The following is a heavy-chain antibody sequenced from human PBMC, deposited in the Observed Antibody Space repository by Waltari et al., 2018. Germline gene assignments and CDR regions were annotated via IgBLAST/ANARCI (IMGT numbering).Heavy chain of an antibody. CDR3: ARILGSHSSGWYSYYFDY. CDR2: LYPGDSDT. Sequence: EVQLVQSGAEVKKPGESLKISCKGSGYSFTSYWIGWVGQMPGQGLEWMGILYPGDSDTRYSPSFQGQVTISADKSISTAYLQWSSLKASDTAMYYCARILGSHSSGWYSYYFDYWGQGTLVTVSS. J-gene: IGHJ4*02. CDR1: GYSFTSYW. D-gene: IGHD6-19*01. V-gene: IGHV5-51*01.